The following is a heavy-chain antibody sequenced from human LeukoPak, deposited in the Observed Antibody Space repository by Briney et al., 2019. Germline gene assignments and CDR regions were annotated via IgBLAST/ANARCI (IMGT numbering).Heavy chain of an antibody. V-gene: IGHV3-7*01. CDR3: AGTSSGWPMDTDAFDI. CDR2: IKQDGSEK. J-gene: IGHJ3*02. D-gene: IGHD6-19*01. Sequence: PGGSLRLSCAASGFTFNDYYMSWIRQAPGKGLEWVANIKQDGSEKYYVDSVKGRFTISRDNAKNSLYLQMNTLRAEDTAVYYCAGTSSGWPMDTDAFDIWGQGTMVTVSS. CDR1: GFTFNDYY.